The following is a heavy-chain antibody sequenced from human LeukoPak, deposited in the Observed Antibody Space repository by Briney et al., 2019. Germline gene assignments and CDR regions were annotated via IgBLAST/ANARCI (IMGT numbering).Heavy chain of an antibody. CDR2: ISWNSGSI. J-gene: IGHJ3*02. Sequence: PGRSLRLSCAASGFTFDDYAMHWVRQAPGKGLEWVSGISWNSGSIGYADSVKGRFTISRDNAKNSLYPQMNSLRAEDMALYYCAKDEFVASDFTGAFDIWGQGTMVTVSS. V-gene: IGHV3-9*03. CDR3: AKDEFVASDFTGAFDI. D-gene: IGHD2-8*02. CDR1: GFTFDDYA.